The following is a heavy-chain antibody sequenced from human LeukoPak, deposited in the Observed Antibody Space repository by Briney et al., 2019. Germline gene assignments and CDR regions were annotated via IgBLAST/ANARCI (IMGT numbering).Heavy chain of an antibody. J-gene: IGHJ6*02. CDR2: ISHSGST. Sequence: PSETLSLTCAVYGGSFSGYYWSWIRQPPGKGLEWIGEISHSGSTNYNPSLKSRVTISVDTSKNQFSLKLSSVTAADTAVYYCARGYCSSTNRYYYYGMDVWGQGTTVTVSS. D-gene: IGHD2-2*01. V-gene: IGHV4-34*01. CDR3: ARGYCSSTNRYYYYGMDV. CDR1: GGSFSGYY.